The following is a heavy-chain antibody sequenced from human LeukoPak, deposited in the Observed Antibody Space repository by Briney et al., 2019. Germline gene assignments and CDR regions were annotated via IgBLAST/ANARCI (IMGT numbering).Heavy chain of an antibody. V-gene: IGHV3-23*01. CDR1: GFTFSSYG. Sequence: GGSLRLSCAASGFTFSSYGMSWVRQAPGKGPEWVSAISGSGGSTYYADSVKGRFTISRDNSKNTLYLQMNSLRAEDTAVYYCAKDGRSGYDILTGYSDYWGQGTLVTVSS. CDR3: AKDGRSGYDILTGYSDY. CDR2: ISGSGGST. D-gene: IGHD3-9*01. J-gene: IGHJ4*02.